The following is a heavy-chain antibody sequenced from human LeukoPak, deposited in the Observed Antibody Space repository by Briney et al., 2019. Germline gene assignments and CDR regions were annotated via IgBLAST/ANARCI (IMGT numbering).Heavy chain of an antibody. Sequence: SETLSHTCAVYGGSFSGYYWSWIRHPPGKGLEWIAEIDHSGSTHYNPSLKSRVIISVDMSQHQVSLRLNSLTAADTAVYYCAGGYTYYGSGSPPGDVWGNGTSVIVSS. V-gene: IGHV4-34*01. CDR3: AGGYTYYGSGSPPGDV. J-gene: IGHJ6*04. CDR2: IDHSGST. D-gene: IGHD3-10*01. CDR1: GGSFSGYY.